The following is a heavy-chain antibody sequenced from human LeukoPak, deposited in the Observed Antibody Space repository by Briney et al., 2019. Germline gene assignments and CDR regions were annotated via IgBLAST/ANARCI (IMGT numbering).Heavy chain of an antibody. CDR1: GLTFSNSA. CDR3: ARALRAVAGYFDY. Sequence: GGSLRLSCAVSGLTFSNSAMSWVRQAPGKGLEWVAVISYDGSNKYYADSVKGRFTISRDNSKNTLYLQMNSLRAEDTAVYYCARALRAVAGYFDYWGQGTLVTVSS. D-gene: IGHD6-19*01. CDR2: ISYDGSNK. J-gene: IGHJ4*02. V-gene: IGHV3-30-3*01.